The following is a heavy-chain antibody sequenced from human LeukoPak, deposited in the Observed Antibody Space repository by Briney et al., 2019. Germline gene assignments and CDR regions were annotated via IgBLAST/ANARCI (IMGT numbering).Heavy chain of an antibody. CDR1: GGSFSGYY. CDR3: ARGRGYCSSPSCYGGSGCFDP. CDR2: INHSGST. Sequence: SETLSLTCAVYGGSFSGYYWSWIRQPPGKGLEWIGEINHSGSTNYNPSLKSRVTISVDTSKNQFSLKLSSVTAADTAVYYCARGRGYCSSPSCYGGSGCFDPWGQGTLVTVSS. V-gene: IGHV4-34*01. D-gene: IGHD2-2*01. J-gene: IGHJ5*02.